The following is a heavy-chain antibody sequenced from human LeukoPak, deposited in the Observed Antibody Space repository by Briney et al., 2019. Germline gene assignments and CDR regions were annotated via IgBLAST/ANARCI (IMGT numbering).Heavy chain of an antibody. J-gene: IGHJ4*02. CDR1: GYTFTGYY. V-gene: IGHV1-2*02. CDR3: ATGDGYNAPLDY. Sequence: ASVKVSCKASGYTFTGYYMHWVRQAPGQGLEWMGWINPNSGGTNYAQKFQGRVTMTRNTSISTAYMELSSLRSEDTAVYYCATGDGYNAPLDYWGQGTLVTVSS. D-gene: IGHD5-24*01. CDR2: INPNSGGT.